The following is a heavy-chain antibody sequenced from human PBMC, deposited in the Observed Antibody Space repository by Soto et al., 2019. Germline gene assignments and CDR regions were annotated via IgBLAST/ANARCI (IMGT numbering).Heavy chain of an antibody. V-gene: IGHV1-18*01. CDR2: ISAYNGNT. Sequence: ASVKVSCKASGYTFTSYGISWVRQAPGQGLEWMGWISAYNGNTNYAQKLQGRVTMTTNTSTSTAYMKMRSMRSDDTAMYYCARAVPYSSGYYFDYWGQGTLVTVSS. CDR3: ARAVPYSSGYYFDY. D-gene: IGHD3-22*01. CDR1: GYTFTSYG. J-gene: IGHJ4*02.